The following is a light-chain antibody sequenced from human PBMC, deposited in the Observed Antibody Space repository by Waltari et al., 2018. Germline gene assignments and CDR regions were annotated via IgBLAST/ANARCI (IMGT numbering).Light chain of an antibody. CDR3: CSYAGSYTFVV. J-gene: IGLJ2*01. CDR2: DVS. Sequence: QSALTQPRSVSGSPGQSVTISCTRTSSDVGGYNYVSWYQHHPGKAPKLIIYDVSKRPSGVPDRFSGSKSGNTASLTISGLQAEDEADYYCCSYAGSYTFVVFGGGTKVTVL. V-gene: IGLV2-11*01. CDR1: SSDVGGYNY.